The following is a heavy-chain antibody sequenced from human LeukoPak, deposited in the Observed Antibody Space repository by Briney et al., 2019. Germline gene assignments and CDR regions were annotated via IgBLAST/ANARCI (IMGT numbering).Heavy chain of an antibody. V-gene: IGHV3-7*01. J-gene: IGHJ4*02. CDR2: IKQDGSEK. CDR1: GFTFSSYW. Sequence: GGSLRLSCAASGFTFSSYWMSWVRQAPGKGLEWVANIKQDGSEKYYVDSVKGRFTISRDNAKNSLYLQMNSLRAEDTAVYYCARGFPDYYGSGSYYCYFDYWGQGTLVTVSS. D-gene: IGHD3-10*01. CDR3: ARGFPDYYGSGSYYCYFDY.